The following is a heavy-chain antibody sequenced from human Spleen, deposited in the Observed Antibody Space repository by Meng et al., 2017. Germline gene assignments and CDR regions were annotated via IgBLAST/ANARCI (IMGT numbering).Heavy chain of an antibody. Sequence: ASVKVSCKASGYTFTGYYMHWVRQAPGQGLEWMGWINPNSGGTNYAQKFQGRVTMTRDTSISTAYMELSRLRSDDTAVYYCAKGRERAYYDILSLSGYNEGMDVWGQGTTVTVSS. V-gene: IGHV1-2*02. CDR1: GYTFTGYY. D-gene: IGHD3-9*01. CDR3: AKGRERAYYDILSLSGYNEGMDV. J-gene: IGHJ6*02. CDR2: INPNSGGT.